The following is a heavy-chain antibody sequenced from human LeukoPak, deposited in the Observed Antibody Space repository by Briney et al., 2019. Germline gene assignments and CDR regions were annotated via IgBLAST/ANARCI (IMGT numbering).Heavy chain of an antibody. Sequence: PGGSLRLSCAASGFTFSDYYMSWIRQAPGKGLEWVSYISSSSSYTNYADSVKGRFTISRDNAKNSLYLQMNSLRAEDTAVYYCAREFRYSGRLRGAFDIWGQGTTVTVSS. V-gene: IGHV3-11*05. CDR2: ISSSSSYT. J-gene: IGHJ3*02. CDR3: AREFRYSGRLRGAFDI. CDR1: GFTFSDYY. D-gene: IGHD1-26*01.